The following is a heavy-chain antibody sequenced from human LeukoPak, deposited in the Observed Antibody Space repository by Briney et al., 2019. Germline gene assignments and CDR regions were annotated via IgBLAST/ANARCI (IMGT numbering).Heavy chain of an antibody. Sequence: SETLSLTRAVYGGSFSGYYWSWIRQPPGKGLEWIGEINHSGSTNYNPSLKSRVTISVDTSKNQFSLKLSSVTAADTAVYYCARGRPIAGYYYYYGMDVWGQGTTVTVSS. CDR2: INHSGST. D-gene: IGHD6-13*01. CDR1: GGSFSGYY. CDR3: ARGRPIAGYYYYYGMDV. V-gene: IGHV4-34*01. J-gene: IGHJ6*02.